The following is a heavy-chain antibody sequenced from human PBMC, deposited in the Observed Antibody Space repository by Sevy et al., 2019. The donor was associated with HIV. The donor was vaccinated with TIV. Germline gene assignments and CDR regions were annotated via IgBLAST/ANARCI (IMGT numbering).Heavy chain of an antibody. CDR2: ISPHTGDT. D-gene: IGHD2-15*01. CDR3: ARAFCTSGRCYSLAY. J-gene: IGHJ4*02. Sequence: ASVKVSCKVSGYTFSIYRITWVRQAPGQGLEWMGWISPHTGDTKFAENFQDRVTIRTDTSTATAYMGLSSLRSDDTAVYYCARAFCTSGRCYSLAYWGQGTLVTVSS. CDR1: GYTFSIYR. V-gene: IGHV1-18*01.